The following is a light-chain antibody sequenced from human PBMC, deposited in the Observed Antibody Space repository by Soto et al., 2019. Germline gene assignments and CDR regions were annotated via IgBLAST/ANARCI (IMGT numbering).Light chain of an antibody. CDR1: SGHSNYA. CDR2: VNNDSSH. J-gene: IGLJ2*01. V-gene: IGLV4-69*01. CDR3: QTWCTGLVI. Sequence: QLVLTQSPSASASLGASVKLTCTLSSGHSNYAIAWHQKQPEKGPRYLMKVNNDSSHNKGDGIPHRFSGSRSGAERYLSISSLQAEDEADYYCQTWCTGLVIFGGGTKLTVL.